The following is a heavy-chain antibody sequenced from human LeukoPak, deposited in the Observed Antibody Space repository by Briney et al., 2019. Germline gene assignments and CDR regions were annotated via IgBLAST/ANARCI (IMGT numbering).Heavy chain of an antibody. Sequence: PSETLSLTCTVSGGSISSGGYYWSWIRQPPGKGLEWIGEINHSGSTNYNPSLKSRVTISVDTSKNQFSLKLSSVTAADTAVYYCARVPIFGVVIPHFDYWGQGTLVTVSS. CDR1: GGSISSGGYY. J-gene: IGHJ4*02. CDR3: ARVPIFGVVIPHFDY. V-gene: IGHV4-39*07. D-gene: IGHD3-3*01. CDR2: INHSGST.